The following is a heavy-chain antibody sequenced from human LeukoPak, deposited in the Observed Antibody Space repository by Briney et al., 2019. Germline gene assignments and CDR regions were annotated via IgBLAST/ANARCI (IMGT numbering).Heavy chain of an antibody. CDR3: ARVSDLLRAFDI. D-gene: IGHD1-26*01. V-gene: IGHV4-4*07. Sequence: SETLSLTCTVSGGSISSYYWSWIRQPAGKGLEWIGRIYTSGSTNYNPSPKSRVTISVDTSKNQFSLRLSSVTAADTAVYYCARVSDLLRAFDIWGQGTMVTVSS. CDR1: GGSISSYY. CDR2: IYTSGST. J-gene: IGHJ3*02.